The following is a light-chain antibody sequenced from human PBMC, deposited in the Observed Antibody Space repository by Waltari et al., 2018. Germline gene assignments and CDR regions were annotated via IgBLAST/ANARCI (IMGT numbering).Light chain of an antibody. Sequence: DIVLTQSPGSLYVSLGERATIKCRSTQSLFFRSDNRNYLAWFQQKPGQSPRLLISWASIRESVVPERFSGSGSGTDFTLTITSLHPEDVAMYYCQQYYSSWTFGQGTKVEIK. CDR2: WAS. V-gene: IGKV4-1*01. J-gene: IGKJ1*01. CDR3: QQYYSSWT. CDR1: QSLFFRSDNRNY.